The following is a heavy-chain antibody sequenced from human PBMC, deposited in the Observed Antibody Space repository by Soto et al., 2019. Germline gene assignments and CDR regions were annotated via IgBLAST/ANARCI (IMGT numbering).Heavy chain of an antibody. J-gene: IGHJ3*02. CDR2: IYYSGST. CDR3: ARHWRGSSWYPGAFDI. V-gene: IGHV4-59*08. CDR1: GVSMSNYY. Sequence: QVQLQESGPGLVKPSETLFLTCTVSGVSMSNYYWSWIRQPPGKGLEWIGYIYYSGSTYYNPSLEGRLTISVDTSKNQFSLKLSSVTAADTAAYYCARHWRGSSWYPGAFDIWGQGTVVTVSS. D-gene: IGHD6-13*01.